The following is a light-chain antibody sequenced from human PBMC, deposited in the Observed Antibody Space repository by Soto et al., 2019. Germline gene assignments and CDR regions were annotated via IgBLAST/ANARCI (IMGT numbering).Light chain of an antibody. CDR2: EVS. CDR3: SSYTSSTTSVV. V-gene: IGLV2-14*01. Sequence: QSALTQPASVSGSPGQSITISCTGTSSDVGGHKYVSWYQQHPDKAPKVLIFEVSNRPSGISNRFSGSKSGNTASLTISGLQAEDDADYYCSSYTSSTTSVVFGGGTKLTVL. J-gene: IGLJ2*01. CDR1: SSDVGGHKY.